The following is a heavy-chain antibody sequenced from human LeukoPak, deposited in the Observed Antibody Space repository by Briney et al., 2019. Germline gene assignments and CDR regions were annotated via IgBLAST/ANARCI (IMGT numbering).Heavy chain of an antibody. D-gene: IGHD3-22*01. CDR2: ISYDGSNK. V-gene: IGHV3-30*03. CDR1: GFTFSSYG. CDR3: ARGEYYSDTSSYLDY. Sequence: GRSLRLSCAASGFTFSSYGMNWVRQAPGKGLEWVAVISYDGSNKYYADSVKGRFTISRDNSKNTLFVQMSSLRAEDTAVYYCARGEYYSDTSSYLDYWGQGTLVTVSS. J-gene: IGHJ4*02.